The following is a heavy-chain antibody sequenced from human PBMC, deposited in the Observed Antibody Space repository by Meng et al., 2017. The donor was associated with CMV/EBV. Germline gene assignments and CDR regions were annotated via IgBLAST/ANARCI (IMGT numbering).Heavy chain of an antibody. CDR1: GFTFTSSA. J-gene: IGHJ1*01. Sequence: SVKVSCKASGFTFTSSAVQWVRQARGQRLEWIGWIVVGSGDTNYAQKFQERVTITRDMSTSTAYMELSSLRSEDTAVYYCAAGGNIVVVPAATMGESEYFQHWGQGTLVTVSS. CDR3: AAGGNIVVVPAATMGESEYFQH. V-gene: IGHV1-58*01. D-gene: IGHD2-2*01. CDR2: IVVGSGDT.